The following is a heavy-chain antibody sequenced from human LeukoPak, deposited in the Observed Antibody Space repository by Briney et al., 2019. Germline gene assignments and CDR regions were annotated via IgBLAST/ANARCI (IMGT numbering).Heavy chain of an antibody. CDR1: GFTVSSNY. J-gene: IGHJ4*02. D-gene: IGHD6-13*01. CDR2: IYSGGST. CDR3: ARGVRRGYSSSWMDFDY. Sequence: GGSLRLSCAASGFTVSSNYMSWVRQAPGKGLEWVSVIYSGGSTYYADSVKGRFTISRDNSKNTLYLQVNSLRAEDTAVYYCARGVRRGYSSSWMDFDYWGQGTLVTVSS. V-gene: IGHV3-53*01.